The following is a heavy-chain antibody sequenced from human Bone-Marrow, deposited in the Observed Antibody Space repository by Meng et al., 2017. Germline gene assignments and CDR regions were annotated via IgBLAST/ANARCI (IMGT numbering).Heavy chain of an antibody. J-gene: IGHJ4*02. CDR2: IKPRRGET. D-gene: IGHD6-13*01. CDR3: ARDEDISAAGKLFGDY. V-gene: IGHV1-2*06. Sequence: QRVCSGPEVTKPEPSVKSLCTESPNTHPGTSLHWERQTPRQGPGWMGRIKPRRGETHHAQKCQDRVNMTGDTSISTDYMELRGLRSDDTAMYYCARDEDISAAGKLFGDYWCQGTLVTVSS. CDR1: PNTHPGTS.